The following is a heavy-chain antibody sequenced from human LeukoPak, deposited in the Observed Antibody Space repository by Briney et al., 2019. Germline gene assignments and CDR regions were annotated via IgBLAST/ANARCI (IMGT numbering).Heavy chain of an antibody. Sequence: GGSLRLSCAASGFTFSSYRMNWVRQAPGKGLEWVSSISSSSSYIYYADSVKGRFTISRDNAKNSLYLQMNSLRAEDTAVCYCARVPTVTSTHDAFDIWGQGTMVTVSS. CDR1: GFTFSSYR. D-gene: IGHD4-17*01. V-gene: IGHV3-21*04. CDR2: ISSSSSYI. CDR3: ARVPTVTSTHDAFDI. J-gene: IGHJ3*02.